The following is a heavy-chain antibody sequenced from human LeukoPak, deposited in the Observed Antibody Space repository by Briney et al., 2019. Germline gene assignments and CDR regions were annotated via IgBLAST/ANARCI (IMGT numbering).Heavy chain of an antibody. CDR2: ISSSSDTI. CDR1: GFTLTSNA. J-gene: IGHJ6*03. V-gene: IGHV3-48*04. CDR3: ARGAYYYFLDV. Sequence: GGSLRLSCGASGFTLTSNAMYWVRQAPGRGLEWVSYISSSSDTIYYADSVRGRFTISRDIAKNSLYLQMNSLRAEDTAVYYCARGAYYYFLDVWGKGTTVTVSS.